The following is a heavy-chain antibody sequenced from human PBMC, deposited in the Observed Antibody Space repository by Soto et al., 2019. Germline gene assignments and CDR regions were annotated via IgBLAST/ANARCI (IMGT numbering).Heavy chain of an antibody. Sequence: ASETLSLTCTVSGGSISSYYWSWIRQPPGKGLEWIGYIYYSGSTNYNPSLKSRVTISVDTSKNQFSLKLSSVTAADTAVYYCARVQRGYCISTSCYNYYYGMDVWGQGTTVTVSS. CDR3: ARVQRGYCISTSCYNYYYGMDV. D-gene: IGHD2-2*02. CDR1: GGSISSYY. CDR2: IYYSGST. J-gene: IGHJ6*02. V-gene: IGHV4-59*01.